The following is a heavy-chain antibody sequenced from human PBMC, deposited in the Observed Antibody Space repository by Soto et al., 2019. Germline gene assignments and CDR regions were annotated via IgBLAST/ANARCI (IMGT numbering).Heavy chain of an antibody. CDR2: ISHDGDYT. D-gene: IGHD2-15*01. Sequence: QVQLVESGGGVVQPGRSLRLSCAASGFTFSAYGMHWVRQAPGKGLEWVAVISHDGDYTYFADSVKGRFTISRDNSKSTLYLQMDSPRPADTALYYCAIAATRRPGDHIAYWGQGTLVTVSS. CDR3: AIAATRRPGDHIAY. CDR1: GFTFSAYG. V-gene: IGHV3-30*03. J-gene: IGHJ4*02.